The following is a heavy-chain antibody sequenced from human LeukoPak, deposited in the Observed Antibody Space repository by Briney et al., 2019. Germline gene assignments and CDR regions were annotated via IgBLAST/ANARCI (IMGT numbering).Heavy chain of an antibody. CDR2: IYPGDSDT. J-gene: IGHJ4*02. CDR3: AKLGAYSSSWYGFFDY. Sequence: GESLKISCKGSGYSFTSYWIGWVRQMPGKGLECMGIIYPGDSDTGYSPSFQGQVTISADKSISTAYLHWSSLKASDTAMYYCAKLGAYSSSWYGFFDYWGQGTLVTVSS. V-gene: IGHV5-51*01. D-gene: IGHD6-13*01. CDR1: GYSFTSYW.